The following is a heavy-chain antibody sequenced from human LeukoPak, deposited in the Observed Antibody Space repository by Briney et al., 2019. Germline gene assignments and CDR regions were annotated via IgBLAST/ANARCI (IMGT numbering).Heavy chain of an antibody. J-gene: IGHJ6*03. V-gene: IGHV3-30-3*01. CDR2: ISYDGSNK. Sequence: PGRSLRLSRAASGFTFSSYAMHWVRQAPGKGLEWVAVISYDGSNKYYADSVKGRFTISRDNSKNTLYLQMNSLRAEDTAVYYCARDSSIAARPDYMDVWGKGTTVTVSS. CDR3: ARDSSIAARPDYMDV. CDR1: GFTFSSYA. D-gene: IGHD6-6*01.